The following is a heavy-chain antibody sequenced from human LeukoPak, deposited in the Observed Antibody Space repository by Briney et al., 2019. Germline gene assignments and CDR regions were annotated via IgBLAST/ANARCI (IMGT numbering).Heavy chain of an antibody. Sequence: GGSLRLSCAASGSTFSSHTMNWVRQAPGKGLEWVSYISSTSSVIYYADSVKGRFTISRDNAKNSLYLQMNSLRAEDMALYYCAKGSGYDSSGYCDYWGQGTLVTVSS. CDR1: GSTFSSHT. D-gene: IGHD3-22*01. J-gene: IGHJ4*02. CDR3: AKGSGYDSSGYCDY. V-gene: IGHV3-48*04. CDR2: ISSTSSVI.